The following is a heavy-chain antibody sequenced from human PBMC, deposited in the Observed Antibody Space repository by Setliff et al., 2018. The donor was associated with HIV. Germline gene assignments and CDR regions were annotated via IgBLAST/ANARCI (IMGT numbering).Heavy chain of an antibody. CDR3: ARDQSEERWRQLEDNYYYAMDV. CDR2: IIPIVGTP. CDR1: GGIFSSYA. Sequence: SVKVPCKSSGGIFSSYAFSWVRQAPGQGLQWMGGIIPIVGTPNYAQKFQGRVTITADDSTSTAYMELTSLRSEDTAVYFCARDQSEERWRQLEDNYYYAMDVWGQGTTVTVSS. V-gene: IGHV1-69*13. J-gene: IGHJ6*02. D-gene: IGHD1-1*01.